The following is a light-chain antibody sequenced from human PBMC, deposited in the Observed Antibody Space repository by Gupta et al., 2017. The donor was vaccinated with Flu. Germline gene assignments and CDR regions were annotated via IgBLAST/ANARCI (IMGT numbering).Light chain of an antibody. CDR1: QSVSSS. CDR3: QQYNNWPRT. CDR2: GAS. V-gene: IGKV3-15*01. J-gene: IGKJ1*01. Sequence: EIVMTQSPATLSVSPGEGATLSCRASQSVSSSLGWYQQKPGQDPRLLIYGASTRATGIPARFSGSGSETEFTLSISSLQSEDVAVYYCQQYNNWPRTFGQGTKVEIK.